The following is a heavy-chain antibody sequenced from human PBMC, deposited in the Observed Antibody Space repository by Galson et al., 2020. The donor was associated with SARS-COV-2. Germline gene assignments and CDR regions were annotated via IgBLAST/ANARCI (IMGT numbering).Heavy chain of an antibody. CDR2: IYTSGST. D-gene: IGHD2-2*01. CDR1: GGSISSYY. V-gene: IGHV4-4*07. Sequence: ASETLSLTCTVSGGSISSYYWSWIRQPAGKGLEWIGRIYTSGSTNYNPSLKSRVTMSVDTSKNQFSLKLSSVTAADTAVYYCATSKRYCSSTSCYYDYWGQGTLVTVSS. J-gene: IGHJ4*02. CDR3: ATSKRYCSSTSCYYDY.